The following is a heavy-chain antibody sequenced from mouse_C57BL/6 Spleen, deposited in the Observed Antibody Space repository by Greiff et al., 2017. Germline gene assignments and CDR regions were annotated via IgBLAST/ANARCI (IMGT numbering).Heavy chain of an antibody. Sequence: DVHLVESGGGLVKPGGSLKLSCAASGFTFSSYTMSWVRQTPEKRLEWVATISGGGGNTYYPDSVKGRFTISRDNAKNTLYLQMSSLRSEDTALYYCARPPYGSSHWYFDVWGTGTTVTVSS. J-gene: IGHJ1*03. V-gene: IGHV5-9*01. CDR1: GFTFSSYT. CDR2: ISGGGGNT. CDR3: ARPPYGSSHWYFDV. D-gene: IGHD1-1*01.